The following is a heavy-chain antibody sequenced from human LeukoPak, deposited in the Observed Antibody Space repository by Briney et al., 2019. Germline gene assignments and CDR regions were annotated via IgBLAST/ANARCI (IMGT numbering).Heavy chain of an antibody. J-gene: IGHJ5*02. D-gene: IGHD3-10*01. Sequence: GGSLRLSCAASGFTFSSYATSWVRQAPGKGLEWVSAISGSGGSTYYADSVKGRFTISGDNSKNTLYLQMNSLRAEDTAVYYCAKSQLDYYGSGYNWFDPWGQGTLVTVSS. CDR2: ISGSGGST. CDR3: AKSQLDYYGSGYNWFDP. CDR1: GFTFSSYA. V-gene: IGHV3-23*01.